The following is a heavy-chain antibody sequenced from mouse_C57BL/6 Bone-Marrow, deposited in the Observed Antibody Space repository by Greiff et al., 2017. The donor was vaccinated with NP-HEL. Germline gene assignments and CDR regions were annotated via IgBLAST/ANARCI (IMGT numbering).Heavy chain of an antibody. CDR1: GYTFTSYW. CDR3: ARPTSTVVADYAMDY. CDR2: IDPSDSYT. Sequence: VQLQQPGAELVRPGTSVKLSCKASGYTFTSYWMHWVKQRPGQGLEWIGVIDPSDSYTNYNQKFKGKATLTVDTSSSTAYMQLSSLTSEDSAVYFCARPTSTVVADYAMDYWGQGTSVTVSS. D-gene: IGHD1-1*01. V-gene: IGHV1-59*01. J-gene: IGHJ4*01.